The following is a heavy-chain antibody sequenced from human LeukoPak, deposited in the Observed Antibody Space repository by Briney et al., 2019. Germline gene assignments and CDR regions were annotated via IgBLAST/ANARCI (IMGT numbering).Heavy chain of an antibody. J-gene: IGHJ4*02. CDR3: ARVRYYDSSGYSGAYYFDY. D-gene: IGHD3-22*01. Sequence: GGSLRLSCAASGFTFSNAWMSWVRQAPGKGLEWISYISSSSRTIYYADSVKGRFTISRDNAKSSLYLQLNTLRAEDTAVYYCARVRYYDSSGYSGAYYFDYWGQGTLVTVSS. CDR1: GFTFSNAW. CDR2: ISSSSRTI. V-gene: IGHV3-48*01.